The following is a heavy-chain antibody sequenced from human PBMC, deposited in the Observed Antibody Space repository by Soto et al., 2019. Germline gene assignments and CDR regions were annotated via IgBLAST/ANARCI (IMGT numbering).Heavy chain of an antibody. J-gene: IGHJ6*01. CDR2: ITGDGATT. CDR3: VRGVPGCYAMDV. CDR1: GFTFSSYW. Sequence: EVQLVESGGGLVQPGWSLRLSCAAYGFTFSSYWIHWVRQGPGKGLVWVSSITGDGATTNYADSAKGRLTVSRDNAKTTVELQMYSLTAEDTALYYCVRGVPGCYAMDVWGQGTTVTVSS. V-gene: IGHV3-74*01. D-gene: IGHD3-16*01.